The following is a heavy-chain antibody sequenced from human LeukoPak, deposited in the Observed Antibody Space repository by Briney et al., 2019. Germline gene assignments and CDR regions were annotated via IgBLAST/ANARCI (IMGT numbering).Heavy chain of an antibody. CDR1: GFTFDDYA. Sequence: GGSLRLSCAASGFTFDDYAMHWVRQGPGKGLEWVSGISWNSDSIGYADSVKGRFTISRDNARNSLYLQMNSLRDEDAALYYCAKASFPAAIIGWFDPWGQGTLVTVSS. J-gene: IGHJ5*02. D-gene: IGHD2-2*02. V-gene: IGHV3-9*01. CDR2: ISWNSDSI. CDR3: AKASFPAAIIGWFDP.